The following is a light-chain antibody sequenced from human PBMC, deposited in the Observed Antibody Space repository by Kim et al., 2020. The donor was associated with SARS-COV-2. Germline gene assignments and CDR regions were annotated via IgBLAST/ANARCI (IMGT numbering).Light chain of an antibody. CDR1: QDISSW. J-gene: IGKJ4*01. CDR2: EAS. CDR3: QQGQGFPLT. V-gene: IGKV1D-12*01. Sequence: DIQMTQSPSSVSASVGDRVTITCRASQDISSWLAWYQQKPGKAPKVLIYEASNLQSGVPSRFSGSGSGTDFTLTINSLQPEDFATYYCQQGQGFPLTFGGGTKVDIK.